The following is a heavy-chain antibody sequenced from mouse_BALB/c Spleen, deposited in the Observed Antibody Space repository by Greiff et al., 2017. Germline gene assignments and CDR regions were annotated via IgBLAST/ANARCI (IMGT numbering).Heavy chain of an antibody. CDR2: ISTYYGDA. Sequence: VQLQQSGAELVRPGVSVKISCKGSGYTFTDYAMHWVKQSHAKSLEWIGVISTYYGDASYNQKFKGKATMPVDKSSSTAYMELARLTSEDSAIYYCAMGITTVVAPYAMDYWGQGTSVTVSS. CDR3: AMGITTVVAPYAMDY. J-gene: IGHJ4*01. V-gene: IGHV1S137*01. D-gene: IGHD1-1*01. CDR1: GYTFTDYA.